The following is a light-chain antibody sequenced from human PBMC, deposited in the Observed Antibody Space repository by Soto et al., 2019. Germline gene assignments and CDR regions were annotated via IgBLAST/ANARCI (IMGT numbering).Light chain of an antibody. CDR3: CSYAGSYTLI. CDR2: DVS. CDR1: RSDVGDYKY. J-gene: IGLJ2*01. Sequence: QSALTQPRSVSGSPVQSVTISCTGTRSDVGDYKYVSWYQQHPGKVPKVMIYDVSKRPSGVPDRFSGSKSGNTASLTISGLQAEDEADYYCCSYAGSYTLIFGGGTKLTVL. V-gene: IGLV2-11*01.